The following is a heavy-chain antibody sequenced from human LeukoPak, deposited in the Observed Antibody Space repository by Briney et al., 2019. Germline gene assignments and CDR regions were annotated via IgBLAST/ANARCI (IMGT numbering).Heavy chain of an antibody. D-gene: IGHD2-2*01. CDR2: IYYSGST. CDR1: GGSISSYY. J-gene: IGHJ4*02. CDR3: ARQTTPPYIVVVPAGGFDY. Sequence: PSETLSLTCTVSGGSISSYYWSWLRQPPGKGLEWIGYIYYSGSTNYNPSLKSRVTISVDTSKNQFSLKLSSVTAADTAVYYCARQTTPPYIVVVPAGGFDYWGQGTLVTVSS. V-gene: IGHV4-59*08.